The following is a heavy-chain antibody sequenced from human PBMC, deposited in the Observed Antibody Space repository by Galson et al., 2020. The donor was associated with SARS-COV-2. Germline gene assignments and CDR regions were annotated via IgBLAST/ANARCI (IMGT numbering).Heavy chain of an antibody. D-gene: IGHD4-17*01. V-gene: IGHV4-34*01. CDR1: GGSFSGYY. CDR2: INHSGST. Sequence: ASETLPLTCAVSGGSFSGYYWSWIRQPPGKGLEWIGEINHSGSTNYNPSLKSRVTISVDTSKNQFSLKLSSVTAADTAVYYCARGTTVTTFFYYYYGMDVWGQGTTVTVSS. J-gene: IGHJ6*02. CDR3: ARGTTVTTFFYYYYGMDV.